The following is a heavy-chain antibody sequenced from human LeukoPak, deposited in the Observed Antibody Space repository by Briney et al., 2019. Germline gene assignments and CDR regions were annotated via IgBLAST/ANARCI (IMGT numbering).Heavy chain of an antibody. CDR3: ARVLYGDYDSREVGY. J-gene: IGHJ4*02. Sequence: TRGESLKISCKGSGYTFTGYYMHWVRQAPGQGLEWMGWINPNSGGTNYAQKFQGRVTMTRDTSISTAYMELSRLRSDDTAVYYCARVLYGDYDSREVGYWGQGTLVTVSS. CDR1: GYTFTGYY. CDR2: INPNSGGT. D-gene: IGHD4-17*01. V-gene: IGHV1-2*02.